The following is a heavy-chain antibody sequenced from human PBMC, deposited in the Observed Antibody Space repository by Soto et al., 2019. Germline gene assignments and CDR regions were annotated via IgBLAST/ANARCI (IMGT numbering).Heavy chain of an antibody. Sequence: ASVKVSCKASGYTFTGHYIHWVRQAPEQGPEWMGEIGPESGATRYAQKFQGRVTMTRDMSITTVYMELNNLSPDDTAVYYCGRGRSGQIVVFYWGQGTTVTVYS. J-gene: IGHJ4*02. D-gene: IGHD5-12*01. V-gene: IGHV1-2*02. CDR3: GRGRSGQIVVFY. CDR1: GYTFTGHY. CDR2: IGPESGAT.